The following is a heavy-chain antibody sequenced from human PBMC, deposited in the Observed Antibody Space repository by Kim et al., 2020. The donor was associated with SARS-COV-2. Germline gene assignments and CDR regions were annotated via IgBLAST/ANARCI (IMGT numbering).Heavy chain of an antibody. CDR2: ISYDGSNK. V-gene: IGHV3-30*18. CDR1: GFTFSSYG. CDR3: AKTVRAAAESYYFDY. Sequence: GGSLTLSCAASGFTFSSYGMHWVRQAPGKGLEWVAVISYDGSNKYYADSVKGQFTISRDNSKNTLYLQMNSLRAEDTAVYYCAKTVRAAAESYYFDYWGQGTLVTVSS. D-gene: IGHD6-13*01. J-gene: IGHJ4*02.